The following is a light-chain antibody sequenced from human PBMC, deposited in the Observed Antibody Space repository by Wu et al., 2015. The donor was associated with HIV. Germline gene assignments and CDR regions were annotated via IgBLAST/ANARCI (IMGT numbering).Light chain of an antibody. CDR1: QSISIW. V-gene: IGKV1-5*03. CDR3: QEYDSYPYT. Sequence: DIQVTQSPSTLSASVGDRVTITCRASQSISIWLAWYQQKPGKAPSLLIHSASTLASGVPSRFSGSGSGTEFTLTISSLQPDDFASYHCQEYDSYPYTFGQGTKLEIK. CDR2: SAS. J-gene: IGKJ2*01.